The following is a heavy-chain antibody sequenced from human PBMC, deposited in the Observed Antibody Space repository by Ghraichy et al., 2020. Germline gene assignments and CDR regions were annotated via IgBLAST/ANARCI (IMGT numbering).Heavy chain of an antibody. D-gene: IGHD3-9*01. CDR2: IYYSGST. J-gene: IGHJ5*02. CDR1: GGSISSGGYY. V-gene: IGHV4-31*03. Sequence: SETLSLTCTVSGGSISSGGYYWSWIRQHPGKGLEWIGYIYYSGSTYYNPSLKSRVTISVDTSKNQFSLKLSSVTAADTAVYYCARVGYFDPPGWFDPWGQGTLVTVSS. CDR3: ARVGYFDPPGWFDP.